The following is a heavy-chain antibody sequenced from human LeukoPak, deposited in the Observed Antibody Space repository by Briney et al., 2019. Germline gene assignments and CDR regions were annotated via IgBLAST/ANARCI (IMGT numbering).Heavy chain of an antibody. Sequence: ASVKVSCKVSGYTLTELSIHWVRQAPGKGLEWMGSFDPEDGETIYAQKFQGRVTMTEDTSTDTGNMELSSLISEDTAVYYCATAQAIFGVVKLGPADWGQGTLVTVSS. CDR3: ATAQAIFGVVKLGPAD. V-gene: IGHV1-24*01. CDR1: GYTLTELS. D-gene: IGHD3-3*01. CDR2: FDPEDGET. J-gene: IGHJ4*02.